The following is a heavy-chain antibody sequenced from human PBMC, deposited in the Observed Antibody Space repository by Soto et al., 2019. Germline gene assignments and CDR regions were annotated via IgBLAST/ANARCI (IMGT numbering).Heavy chain of an antibody. V-gene: IGHV4-34*01. Sequence: QVQLQQWGAGLLKPSETLSLTCAVYGGSFSGYYWSWIRQPPGKGLEWIGEINHSGSTNYNPSLKSRVTISVDTSKIQFSLKLSSVTAADTAVYYCARRGYSGYRWRGYYWGQGTLVTVSS. CDR2: INHSGST. J-gene: IGHJ4*02. D-gene: IGHD5-12*01. CDR3: ARRGYSGYRWRGYY. CDR1: GGSFSGYY.